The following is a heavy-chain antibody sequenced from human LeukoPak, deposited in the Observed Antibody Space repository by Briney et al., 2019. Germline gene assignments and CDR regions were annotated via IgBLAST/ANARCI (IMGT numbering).Heavy chain of an antibody. J-gene: IGHJ4*02. Sequence: AQTLSLTWAVYGGSFIGHYWSWIRQPPGKGLEWIGEINHSGSTNYNPSLKSRVTISVDTSKNQFSLKLSSVTAADTAVYYCARGRAAAGGSGTNFDYWGQGTLVTVSS. CDR1: GGSFIGHY. CDR3: ARGRAAAGGSGTNFDY. V-gene: IGHV4-34*01. D-gene: IGHD6-13*01. CDR2: INHSGST.